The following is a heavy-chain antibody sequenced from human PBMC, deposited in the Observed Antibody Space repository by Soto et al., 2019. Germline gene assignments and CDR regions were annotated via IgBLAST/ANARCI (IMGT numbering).Heavy chain of an antibody. CDR2: IYYSGSA. J-gene: IGHJ5*02. Sequence: PSETLSLTCTVSGGSISSYYWSWIRQPPGKGLEWIGYIYYSGSAYYNASLKSRLTISLDTSKNQFSLNLKSVTAADTAVYYCARVLTSHPNWFDPWGQGTLVTVSS. CDR1: GGSISSYY. D-gene: IGHD3-9*01. CDR3: ARVLTSHPNWFDP. V-gene: IGHV4-59*06.